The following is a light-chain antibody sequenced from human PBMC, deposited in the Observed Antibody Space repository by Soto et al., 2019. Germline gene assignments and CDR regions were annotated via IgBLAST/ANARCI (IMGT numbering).Light chain of an antibody. CDR1: QSVSSSY. Sequence: EIVLTQSPCTLSLSPGERATLSCRASQSVSSSYLAWYQQKPGQAPRLLFYGASTRATGLPARFSGTGSGTEFTLTINSLQAEDSAVYYCQQYYNWPRTFGQGTRLEIK. V-gene: IGKV3-15*01. CDR2: GAS. CDR3: QQYYNWPRT. J-gene: IGKJ5*01.